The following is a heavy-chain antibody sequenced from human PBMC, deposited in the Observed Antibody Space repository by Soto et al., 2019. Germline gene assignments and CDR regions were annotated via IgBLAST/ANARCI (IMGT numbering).Heavy chain of an antibody. CDR2: IIPIFGTA. D-gene: IGHD6-19*01. Sequence: SVKVSCKASGGTFSSYAISWVRQAPGQGLEWMGGIIPIFGTANYAQKFQGRVTMTTDTSTSTAYMELRSLRSDDTAVYYCARDVPGIAVAGNHYYYGMDVWGQGTTVTVSS. V-gene: IGHV1-69*05. J-gene: IGHJ6*02. CDR3: ARDVPGIAVAGNHYYYGMDV. CDR1: GGTFSSYA.